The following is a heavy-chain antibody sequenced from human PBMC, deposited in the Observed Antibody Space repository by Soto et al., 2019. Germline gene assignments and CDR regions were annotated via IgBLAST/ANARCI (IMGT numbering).Heavy chain of an antibody. Sequence: SETLSLTCTVSGGSISSYYWSWIRQPPGKGLEWIGYIYYSGSTNYNPSLKSRVTISVDTSKNQFSLKLSSVTAADTAVYYCARHVLSEWLRFYDYWGQGTLVTVSS. CDR3: ARHVLSEWLRFYDY. CDR2: IYYSGST. D-gene: IGHD5-12*01. J-gene: IGHJ4*02. CDR1: GGSISSYY. V-gene: IGHV4-59*08.